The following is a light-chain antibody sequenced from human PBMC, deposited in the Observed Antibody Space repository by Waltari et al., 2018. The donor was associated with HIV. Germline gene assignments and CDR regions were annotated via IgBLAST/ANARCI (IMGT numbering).Light chain of an antibody. CDR1: SSDVGGFNS. Sequence: QSAPTQPRPLSGSPGPAVTISCPGTSSDVGGFNSLSWYQQHPGKAPKLIIYDVTKRPSGVPDRFSGSKSGNTASLTISGLQADDEADYYCCSYAGNYTLIFGGGTKLTVL. J-gene: IGLJ2*01. V-gene: IGLV2-11*01. CDR2: DVT. CDR3: CSYAGNYTLI.